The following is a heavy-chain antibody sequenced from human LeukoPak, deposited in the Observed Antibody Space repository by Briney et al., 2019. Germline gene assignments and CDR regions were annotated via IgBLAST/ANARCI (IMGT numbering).Heavy chain of an antibody. J-gene: IGHJ6*02. CDR3: ARDRPPSSYGSCSGMDV. CDR2: INPSGGST. CDR1: GYTFTSYY. Sequence: ASVKVSCKASGYTFTSYYMHWVRQAPGQGLEWMGIINPSGGSTSYAQKFQGRVTMTRDTSTSTVYMELSSLRSEDTAVYYCARDRPPSSYGSCSGMDVWGQGTTVTVSS. V-gene: IGHV1-46*01. D-gene: IGHD5-18*01.